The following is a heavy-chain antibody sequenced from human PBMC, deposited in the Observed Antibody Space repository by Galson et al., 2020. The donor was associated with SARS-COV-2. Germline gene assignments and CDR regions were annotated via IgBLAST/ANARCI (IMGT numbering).Heavy chain of an antibody. CDR3: ARGGSRMGYAYYFDY. CDR1: GFTFSSYA. J-gene: IGHJ4*02. D-gene: IGHD2-8*01. CDR2: ISYDGSNK. V-gene: IGHV3-30*04. Sequence: GGSLRLSCAASGFTFSSYAMHWVRQAPGKGLEWVAVISYDGSNKYYADSVKGRFTISRDNSKNTLYLQMNSLRAEDTAVYYCARGGSRMGYAYYFDYWGQGTLVTVSS.